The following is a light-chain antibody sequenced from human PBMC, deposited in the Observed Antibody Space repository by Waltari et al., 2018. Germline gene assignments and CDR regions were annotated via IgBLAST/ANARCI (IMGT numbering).Light chain of an antibody. J-gene: IGLJ3*02. Sequence: QSVLTQPPSVSGAPGQRVTIPCTGSSSNIGAGDDVPWYRQLPGTAPKLPVFGNTNRPSGVPDRFSGSKSGTSATLGITGLQTWDEADYYCGTWESSLSIGVFGGGTKLTVL. CDR3: GTWESSLSIGV. CDR2: GNT. CDR1: SSNIGAGDD. V-gene: IGLV1-40*01.